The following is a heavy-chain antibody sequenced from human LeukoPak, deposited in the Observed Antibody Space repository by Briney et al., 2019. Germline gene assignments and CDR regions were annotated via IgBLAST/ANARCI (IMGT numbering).Heavy chain of an antibody. D-gene: IGHD4-17*01. CDR1: GYTFTSYG. CDR2: ISAYNGNT. J-gene: IGHJ3*02. Sequence: EASVKVSCKASGYTFTSYGISWVRQAPGRGLEWMGWISAYNGNTNYAQKLQGRVTMTTDTSTSTAYMELRSLRSDDTAVYYCARDTEGDDYGDYGRAFDIWGQGTMVTVSS. CDR3: ARDTEGDDYGDYGRAFDI. V-gene: IGHV1-18*01.